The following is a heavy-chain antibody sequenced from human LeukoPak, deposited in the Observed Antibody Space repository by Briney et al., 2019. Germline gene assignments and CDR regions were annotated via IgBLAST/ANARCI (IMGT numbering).Heavy chain of an antibody. Sequence: PSETLSLTCAVYGGSFSGYYWSWIRQPPGKGLEWIGEINHSGSTNYNPSLKSRVTISVDTSKNQLSLKLSSVTAADTAVYYCARDGAPWSGYSRRFDYWGQGTLVTVSS. J-gene: IGHJ4*02. D-gene: IGHD3-3*01. CDR3: ARDGAPWSGYSRRFDY. CDR2: INHSGST. V-gene: IGHV4-34*01. CDR1: GGSFSGYY.